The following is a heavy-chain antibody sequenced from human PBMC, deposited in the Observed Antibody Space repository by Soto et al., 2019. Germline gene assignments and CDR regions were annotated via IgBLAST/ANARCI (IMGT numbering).Heavy chain of an antibody. D-gene: IGHD5-12*01. J-gene: IGHJ4*02. Sequence: GGSLRLSYAASGLTFDDYAMHWVRQAPGKGLEWVSGISWNSGSIGYADSVKGRFTISRDNAKNSLYLQMNSLRAEDTALYYCAKSNIVATTLDYWGQGTLVTVSS. CDR3: AKSNIVATTLDY. CDR1: GLTFDDYA. CDR2: ISWNSGSI. V-gene: IGHV3-9*01.